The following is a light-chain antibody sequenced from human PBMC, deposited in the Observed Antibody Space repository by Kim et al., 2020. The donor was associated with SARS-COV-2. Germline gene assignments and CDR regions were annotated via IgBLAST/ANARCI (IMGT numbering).Light chain of an antibody. V-gene: IGLV3-19*01. CDR3: NCRDNNDNVL. Sequence: SSELTQDPAVSVALGQTVRITCQGDSLRTYYTTWFQQKPGQAPIVAFYGKNNRPSGIPDRFSGSSSGNTASLTITATQAGDEADYYCNCRDNNDNVLFGG. CDR2: GKN. J-gene: IGLJ2*01. CDR1: SLRTYY.